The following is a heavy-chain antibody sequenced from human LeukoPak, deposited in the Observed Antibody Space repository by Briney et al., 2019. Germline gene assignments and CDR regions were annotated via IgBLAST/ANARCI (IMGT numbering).Heavy chain of an antibody. CDR2: LSYNGGRT. J-gene: IGHJ4*02. Sequence: PGGSLRLSCVASGFTFSSYAMNWVRQAPGKGLEWVSGLSYNGGRTYYADSLKGRITISRDNSKNTLYLQMNSLRAEDTAVYYCDYSGNWGQGTLVTVSS. D-gene: IGHD6-13*01. CDR3: DYSGN. V-gene: IGHV3-23*01. CDR1: GFTFSSYA.